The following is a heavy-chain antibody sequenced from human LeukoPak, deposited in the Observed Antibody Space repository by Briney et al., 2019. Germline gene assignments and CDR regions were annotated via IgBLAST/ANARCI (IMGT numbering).Heavy chain of an antibody. V-gene: IGHV4-4*02. D-gene: IGHD3-22*01. CDR1: GGSISSTNW. J-gene: IGHJ2*01. CDR3: ARAPSKYYYDSSGYQFDL. CDR2: IYHSGST. Sequence: PSGTLSLTCAVSGGSISSTNWWSWVRQSPGKGLEWIGEIYHSGSTNYKPSLRSRVTISVDKSENQFSLNLSSVTAADTAVYYCARAPSKYYYDSSGYQFDLWGRGTLVTVSS.